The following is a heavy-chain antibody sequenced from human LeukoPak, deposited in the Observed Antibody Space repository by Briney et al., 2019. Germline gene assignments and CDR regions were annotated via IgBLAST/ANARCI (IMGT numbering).Heavy chain of an antibody. CDR2: IYPGDSDT. J-gene: IGHJ5*02. V-gene: IGHV5-51*01. D-gene: IGHD3-22*01. Sequence: GESLKISCQGSGYSFTSYWIGWVRQMPGKGLEWMGIIYPGDSDTRYSPSFQGQVTISADKSISTAYLQWSSLKASDTAMYYCARHISQTYYYDSSGYHNWFDPWGQGTLVTVSS. CDR3: ARHISQTYYYDSSGYHNWFDP. CDR1: GYSFTSYW.